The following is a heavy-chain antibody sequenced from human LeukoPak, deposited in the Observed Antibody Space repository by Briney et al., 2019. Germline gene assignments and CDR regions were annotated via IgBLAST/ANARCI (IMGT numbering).Heavy chain of an antibody. CDR3: ARDRVAATDPADAFDI. CDR1: GYTFTDYF. Sequence: GASVKVSCKASGYTFTDYFMHWVRQAPGQGLEWMGWINPNNGGTFYAQRFQGRFTMTRDTSISTAYMELSRLKSDDTAVYYCARDRVAATDPADAFDIWGQGTMVTVSS. J-gene: IGHJ3*02. D-gene: IGHD6-13*01. V-gene: IGHV1-2*02. CDR2: INPNNGGT.